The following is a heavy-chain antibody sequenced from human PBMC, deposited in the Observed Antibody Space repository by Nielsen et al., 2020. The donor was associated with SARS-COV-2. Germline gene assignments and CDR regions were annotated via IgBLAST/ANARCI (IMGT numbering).Heavy chain of an antibody. CDR1: GFTFSSYS. D-gene: IGHD1-26*01. Sequence: GESLKISCAASGFTFSSYSMNWVRQAPGKGLEWVSSISSSSSYIYYADSVKGRFTISRGNAKNSLYLQMNSLRAEDTAVYYCARFIVGATIVDYWGQGTLVTVSS. CDR3: ARFIVGATIVDY. CDR2: ISSSSSYI. J-gene: IGHJ4*02. V-gene: IGHV3-21*01.